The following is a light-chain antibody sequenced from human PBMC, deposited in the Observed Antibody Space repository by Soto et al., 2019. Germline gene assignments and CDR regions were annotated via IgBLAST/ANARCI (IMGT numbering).Light chain of an antibody. V-gene: IGLV2-14*01. Sequence: QSVLTQPASVSGSPGQSITISCTGSSSDVGAYNYDSWYQQYPGEAPKVIIYDVSHRPAGVSNRFSGSKSGNTASLTISGLQTHDVADSYCSSYTSATTYVFGTGNKVTVL. CDR3: SSYTSATTYV. CDR2: DVS. CDR1: SSDVGAYNY. J-gene: IGLJ1*01.